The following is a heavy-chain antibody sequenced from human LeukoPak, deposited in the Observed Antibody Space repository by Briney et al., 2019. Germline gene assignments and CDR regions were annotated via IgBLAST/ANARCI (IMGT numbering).Heavy chain of an antibody. CDR1: GGSISSYY. Sequence: SETLSLTCTVSGGSISSYYWSWIRQPPGKGLEWIGYIYYSGSTNYNPSLKSRVTISVDTSKNQFSLKLSSVTAADTAVYYCARVFPPTQQLVQGAGWFDPWGQGTLVTVSS. CDR2: IYYSGST. D-gene: IGHD6-13*01. V-gene: IGHV4-59*01. J-gene: IGHJ5*02. CDR3: ARVFPPTQQLVQGAGWFDP.